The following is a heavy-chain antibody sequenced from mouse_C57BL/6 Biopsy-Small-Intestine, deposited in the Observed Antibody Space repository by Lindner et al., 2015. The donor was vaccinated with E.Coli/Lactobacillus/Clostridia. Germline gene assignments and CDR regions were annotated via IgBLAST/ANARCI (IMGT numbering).Heavy chain of an antibody. CDR1: LLALVVMA. CDR3: ARDPYYDSGGFHPGAEYFHH. CDR2: ITAYNGNT. Sequence: SVKVVLQDFWLLALVVMASAGCDRPLGQGLEWMGWITAYNGNTRYAQKFQDRVTMTTDTSTSTTYMELRSLTSDDTAVYYCARDPYYDSGGFHPGAEYFHHWGQGTLVTVSS. D-gene: IGHD2-4*01. J-gene: IGHJ2*01. V-gene: IGHV1-4*01.